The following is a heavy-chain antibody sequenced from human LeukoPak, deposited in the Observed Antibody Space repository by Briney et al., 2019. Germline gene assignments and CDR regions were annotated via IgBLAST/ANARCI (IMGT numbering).Heavy chain of an antibody. Sequence: GGSLRLSCSTSGFTFSSYAMHWVRQAPGKGLESVSVISSNGGTTYYADSVKGRFTISRDNSENTLCLQMSSLRGEDTAVYYCVGSSSLDYWGQGTLVTVSS. D-gene: IGHD6-13*01. J-gene: IGHJ4*02. V-gene: IGHV3-64D*09. CDR3: VGSSSLDY. CDR2: ISSNGGTT. CDR1: GFTFSSYA.